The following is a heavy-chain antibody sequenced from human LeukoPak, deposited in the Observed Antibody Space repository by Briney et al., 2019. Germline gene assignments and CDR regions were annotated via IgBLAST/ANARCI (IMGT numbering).Heavy chain of an antibody. CDR1: GVSISSSYSY. CDR2: IYYTGNT. J-gene: IGHJ4*02. V-gene: IGHV4-39*01. D-gene: IGHD3/OR15-3a*01. Sequence: SETLSLTCTVSGVSISSSYSYWVWIRQPPGMGLEWIGSIYYTGNTYYNASLKSQVSISIDTSKNQFSLKLTSVTAADTAVYYCARQTGSGLFILPGGQGTLVTVSS. CDR3: ARQTGSGLFILP.